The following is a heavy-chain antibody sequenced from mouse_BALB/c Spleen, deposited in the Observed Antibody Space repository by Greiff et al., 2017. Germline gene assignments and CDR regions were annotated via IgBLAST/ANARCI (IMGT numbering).Heavy chain of an antibody. D-gene: IGHD1-2*01. CDR1: GFTFSSFG. Sequence: EVMLVESGGGLVQPGGSRKLSCAASGFTFSSFGMHWVRQAPEKGLEWVAYISSGSSTIYYADTVKGRFTISRDNPKNTLFLQMTSLRSEDTAMYYCARSTTATSYFDYWGQGTTLTVSS. J-gene: IGHJ2*01. V-gene: IGHV5-17*02. CDR2: ISSGSSTI. CDR3: ARSTTATSYFDY.